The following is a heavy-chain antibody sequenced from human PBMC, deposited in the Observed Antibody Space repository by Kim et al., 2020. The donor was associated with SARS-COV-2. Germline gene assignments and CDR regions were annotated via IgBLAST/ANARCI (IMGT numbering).Heavy chain of an antibody. CDR3: AARSPHLDYVWGVGY. D-gene: IGHD3-16*01. CDR1: GFTFSSYA. V-gene: IGHV3-30-3*01. J-gene: IGHJ4*02. CDR2: ISYDGSNK. Sequence: GGSLRLSCAASGFTFSSYAMHWVRQAPGKGLEWVAVISYDGSNKYYADSVKGRFTISRDNSKNTLYLQMNSLRAEDTAVYYCAARSPHLDYVWGVGYWGQGTLVTISS.